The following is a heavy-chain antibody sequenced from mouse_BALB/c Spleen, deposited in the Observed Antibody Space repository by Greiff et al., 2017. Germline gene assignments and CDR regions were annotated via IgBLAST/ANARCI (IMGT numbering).Heavy chain of an antibody. V-gene: IGHV1S22*01. Sequence: LQQPGSELVRPGASVKLSCKASGYTFTSYWMHWVKQRHGQGLEWIGNIYPGSGSTNYDEKFKSKGTLTVDTSSSTAYMHLSSLTSEDSAVYYCTREDYGSSFGLFAYWGQGTLVTVSA. J-gene: IGHJ3*01. D-gene: IGHD1-1*01. CDR2: IYPGSGST. CDR3: TREDYGSSFGLFAY. CDR1: GYTFTSYW.